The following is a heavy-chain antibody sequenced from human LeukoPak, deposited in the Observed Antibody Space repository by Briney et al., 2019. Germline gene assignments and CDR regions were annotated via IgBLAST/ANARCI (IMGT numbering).Heavy chain of an antibody. Sequence: SETLSLTCTVSGGSINSYYWSWIRQPAGKGLEWIGRIYTSGSTNYNPSLKSRVTMSVDTSKNQFSLKLSSVTAADTAVYYCARGAAITTSPFDYWGQGTLVTVSS. V-gene: IGHV4-4*07. J-gene: IGHJ4*02. CDR1: GGSINSYY. CDR3: ARGAAITTSPFDY. CDR2: IYTSGST. D-gene: IGHD3-22*01.